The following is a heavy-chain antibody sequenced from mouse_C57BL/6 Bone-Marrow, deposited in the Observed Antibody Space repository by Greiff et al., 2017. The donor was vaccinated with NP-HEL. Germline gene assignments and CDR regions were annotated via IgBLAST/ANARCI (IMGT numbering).Heavy chain of an antibody. CDR1: GFTFSDYG. CDR2: ISSGSSTI. Sequence: VQLKESGGGLVKPGGSLKLSCAASGFTFSDYGMRWVRQAPEKGLEWVAYISSGSSTIYYVDTVKGRFTISRDNAKNTLFLQMTSLRSEDTAMYYCARPLIYYDYPIGDYWGQGTSVTVSS. J-gene: IGHJ4*01. CDR3: ARPLIYYDYPIGDY. V-gene: IGHV5-17*01. D-gene: IGHD2-4*01.